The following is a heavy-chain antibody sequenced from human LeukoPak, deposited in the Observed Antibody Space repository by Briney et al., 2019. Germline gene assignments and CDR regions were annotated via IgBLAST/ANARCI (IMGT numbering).Heavy chain of an antibody. CDR3: ARFVVVTAGDY. V-gene: IGHV3-74*01. CDR1: GFTLSNYW. J-gene: IGHJ4*01. CDR2: LHSNGAFT. Sequence: GGSLRLSCSASGFTLSNYWMHWVRRAPGKSLVWVARLHSNGAFTTYADSVKGRFTISRDTAKNTLYLQMNSLRVEDTAVYYCARFVVVTAGDYWGQGTLVTVSS. D-gene: IGHD2-21*02.